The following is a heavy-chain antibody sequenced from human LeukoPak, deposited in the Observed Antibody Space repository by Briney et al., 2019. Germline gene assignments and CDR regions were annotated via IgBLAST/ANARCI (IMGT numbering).Heavy chain of an antibody. J-gene: IGHJ4*02. CDR3: ARASLPYYGSSCYDY. V-gene: IGHV3-21*01. CDR2: ISSSSRYI. CDR1: GVTFSSYS. D-gene: IGHD3-22*01. Sequence: PGGSLRLSCAPSGVTFSSYSRNWVRQAPGKGLEWVPSISSSSRYIYYADSVKARFTISRDNAKDSLYLPMNSLRAEDTAVYYCARASLPYYGSSCYDYWGQGTLVTVSS.